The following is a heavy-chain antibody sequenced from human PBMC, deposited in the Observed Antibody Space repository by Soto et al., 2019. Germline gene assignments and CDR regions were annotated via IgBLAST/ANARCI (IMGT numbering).Heavy chain of an antibody. CDR3: ARDDYDDYAPWFDP. CDR1: GDSIGNFY. V-gene: IGHV4-4*07. Sequence: PSETLSLTCAISGDSIGNFYWSWIRQPAGKGLESLGRLSASGRTNYSPSLQSRVTMSLDRSKNRFSLRLTSVSAADTAVYYCARDDYDDYAPWFDPWGQGTLVTVSS. J-gene: IGHJ5*02. CDR2: LSASGRT. D-gene: IGHD4-17*01.